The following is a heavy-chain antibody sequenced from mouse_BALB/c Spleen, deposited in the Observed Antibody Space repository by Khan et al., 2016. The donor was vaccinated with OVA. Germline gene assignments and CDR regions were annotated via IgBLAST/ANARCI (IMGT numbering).Heavy chain of an antibody. Sequence: VQLQQSGAELVRPGALVKLSCKASGFNINDYYMHWVKQRPEQGLEWIGWIDPETGETVYDPKFTDKANITADTSSNTAYLQLSSLTSEDTAVYDCTRCGYSAGFAYWGQGTTVTVSA. J-gene: IGHJ3*01. CDR3: TRCGYSAGFAY. CDR1: GFNINDYY. CDR2: IDPETGET. V-gene: IGHV14-1*02.